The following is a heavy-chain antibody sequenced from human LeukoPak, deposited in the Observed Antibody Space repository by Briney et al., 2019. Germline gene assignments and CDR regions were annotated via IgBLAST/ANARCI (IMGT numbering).Heavy chain of an antibody. D-gene: IGHD2-21*02. Sequence: GGSLRLSCAVSGFTFTSYWMSWVRQAPGKGLGWVANINEDGSYKFHADSVKGRLTISRDNAKNSLYLQMNSLRADDTAVYYCARDATRGGDNDYWGQGTRVIVSS. CDR2: INEDGSYK. CDR1: GFTFTSYW. CDR3: ARDATRGGDNDY. V-gene: IGHV3-7*01. J-gene: IGHJ4*02.